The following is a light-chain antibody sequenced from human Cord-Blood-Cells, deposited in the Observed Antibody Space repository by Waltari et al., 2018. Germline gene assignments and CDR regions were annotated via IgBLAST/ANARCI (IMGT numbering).Light chain of an antibody. V-gene: IGKV3-11*01. CDR1: KSVSSY. Sequence: EIVFTQSPATLSLSPGVRATLSCRASKSVSSYLAWYQQKPGQAPRLLIYDASNRATGIPARFSGSGSGTDFTLTISSLEPEDFAVYYCQQRSNWIFTFGPGTKVDIK. CDR3: QQRSNWIFT. J-gene: IGKJ3*01. CDR2: DAS.